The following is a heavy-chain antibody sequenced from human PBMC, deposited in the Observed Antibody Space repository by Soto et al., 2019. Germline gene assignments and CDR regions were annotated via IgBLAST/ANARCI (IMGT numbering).Heavy chain of an antibody. CDR1: GGTFSSYA. V-gene: IGHV1-69*01. CDR2: IIPIFGTA. J-gene: IGHJ4*02. CDR3: ARTSLRAGYSLLPFDY. D-gene: IGHD2-15*01. Sequence: QVQLVQSGAEVKKPGSSVKVSCKASGGTFSSYAISWVRQAPGQGLEWMGGIIPIFGTANYAQKFQGRVTNTADESTSTAYRELSSLRSEDTAVYYCARTSLRAGYSLLPFDYWGQGTLVTVSS.